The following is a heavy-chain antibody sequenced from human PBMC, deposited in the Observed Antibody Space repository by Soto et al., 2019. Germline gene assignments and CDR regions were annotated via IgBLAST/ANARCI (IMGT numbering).Heavy chain of an antibody. Sequence: GGSLRLSCAASGFTFSSYAMSWVRQAPGRGLEWVSAISGSGGSTYYADSVKGRFTISRDNSKNTLYLQMNSLRAEDTAVYYCARPTIFGVVITYFDYWGQGTLATVSS. J-gene: IGHJ4*02. CDR1: GFTFSSYA. V-gene: IGHV3-23*01. CDR2: ISGSGGST. CDR3: ARPTIFGVVITYFDY. D-gene: IGHD3-3*01.